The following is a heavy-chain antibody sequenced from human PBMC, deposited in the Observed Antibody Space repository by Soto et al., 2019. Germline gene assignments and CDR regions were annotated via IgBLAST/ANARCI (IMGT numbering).Heavy chain of an antibody. Sequence: SETLSLTCTVSGGSVNSGTDYWSWIRQPPGKGLEWIGYTSNSGSAKYNPSLKSRVTITTDTLYLQMNSLRAEDTALYYCARDPSTGYADYWGQGTLVTVSS. CDR3: ARDPSTGYADY. D-gene: IGHD3-9*01. CDR2: TSNSGSA. J-gene: IGHJ4*02. CDR1: GGSVNSGTDY. V-gene: IGHV4-61*01.